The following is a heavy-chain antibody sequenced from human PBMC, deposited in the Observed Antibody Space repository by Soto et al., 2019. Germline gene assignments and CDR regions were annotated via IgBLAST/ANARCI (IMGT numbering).Heavy chain of an antibody. CDR2: LYWDDDK. Sequence: QITLNESGPTVVKPTETLTLSCTFSGFSLTTSGVGVGWVRQSPGKAPEGLAFLYWDDDKRYSTSLKSRLTINEDTSKNQVVLTMANVDPADTATYYCAHRVLRAVSGLVTSTEIYFDYWGQGTPVVVSS. J-gene: IGHJ4*02. CDR3: AHRVLRAVSGLVTSTEIYFDY. V-gene: IGHV2-5*02. CDR1: GFSLTTSGVG. D-gene: IGHD3-3*01.